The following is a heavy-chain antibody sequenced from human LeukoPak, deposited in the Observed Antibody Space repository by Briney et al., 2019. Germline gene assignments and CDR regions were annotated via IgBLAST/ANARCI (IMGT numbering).Heavy chain of an antibody. V-gene: IGHV3-23*01. CDR1: GFIFSSYA. Sequence: PGGSLTLSCAASGFIFSSYAMSWVREAPARGLEWVACLRGNGDTFYADSVKGRFTLSRDESRNTVYLHLNELRVEDTAVYYCAKASWVSTADAVLWGQGTVVTVSS. D-gene: IGHD3-16*01. CDR3: AKASWVSTADAVL. J-gene: IGHJ4*02. CDR2: LRGNGDT.